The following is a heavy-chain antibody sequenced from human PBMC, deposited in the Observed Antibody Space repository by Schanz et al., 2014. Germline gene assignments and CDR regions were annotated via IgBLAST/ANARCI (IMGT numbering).Heavy chain of an antibody. Sequence: QVQLVESGGGVVQPGRSLRLSCAASGFTFSSYAMHWVRQAPGKGLEWVAVIWYDGSNKDYADSVKGRFTISRDNSNNTMYLQMNSLRLEDTAIYYCAKTLGGAGLTLYFDHWGQGSLVTVSS. D-gene: IGHD3-10*01. V-gene: IGHV3-33*06. CDR2: IWYDGSNK. CDR1: GFTFSSYA. CDR3: AKTLGGAGLTLYFDH. J-gene: IGHJ4*02.